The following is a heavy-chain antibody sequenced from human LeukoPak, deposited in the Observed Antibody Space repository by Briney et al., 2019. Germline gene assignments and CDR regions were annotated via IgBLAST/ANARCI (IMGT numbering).Heavy chain of an antibody. Sequence: PSETLSLTCAVYGGSFSGYHWSWIRQPPGKGLEWIGEINHSGSTNYNPSLKSRVTISLDTSKNQFSLKLSSVTAADTAVYYCARGRSSSVATINFDYWGQGTLVTVSS. D-gene: IGHD5-24*01. J-gene: IGHJ4*02. V-gene: IGHV4-34*01. CDR3: ARGRSSSVATINFDY. CDR1: GGSFSGYH. CDR2: INHSGST.